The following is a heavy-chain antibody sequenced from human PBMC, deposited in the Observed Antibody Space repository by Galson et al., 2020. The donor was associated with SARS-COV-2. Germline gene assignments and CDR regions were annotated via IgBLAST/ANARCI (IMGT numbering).Heavy chain of an antibody. Sequence: GESLKISCAASGFTFSSYSMNWVRQAPGKGLEWVSSISSSSSYIYYADSVKGRFTISRDNAKNSLYLQMNSLRAEDTAVYYCVSGPANYYYYYYMDVWGKGTTVTVSS. CDR2: ISSSSSYI. D-gene: IGHD3-10*01. CDR1: GFTFSSYS. V-gene: IGHV3-21*01. J-gene: IGHJ6*03. CDR3: VSGPANYYYYYYMDV.